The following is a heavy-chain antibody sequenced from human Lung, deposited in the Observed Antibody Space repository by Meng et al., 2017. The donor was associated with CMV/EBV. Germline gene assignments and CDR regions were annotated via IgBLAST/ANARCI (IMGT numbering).Heavy chain of an antibody. D-gene: IGHD3-10*01. CDR1: DFTVSSNY. Sequence: SXAASDFTVSSNYMSWVRQAPGKGLEWVSLIYSGGTTYYADSVKGRFTISRDNSKNTLYLQMNSLRAEDTAVYYCTRVFGSGSQRYGGYYGMDVWGRGTXVTVSS. J-gene: IGHJ6*02. V-gene: IGHV3-53*01. CDR3: TRVFGSGSQRYGGYYGMDV. CDR2: IYSGGTT.